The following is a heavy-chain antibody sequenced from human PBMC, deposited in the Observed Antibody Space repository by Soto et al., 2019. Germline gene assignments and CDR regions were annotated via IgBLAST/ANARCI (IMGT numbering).Heavy chain of an antibody. Sequence: ASVKVSCKASGYTFPRYAMHCVLQATGQRLEWMGWINAGNGNSKYSQKFQGRVTITRDTSESTAYMELSSLRSEDTAVYYCARVEWETLWGLAAFDIWGQGTMVTVSS. V-gene: IGHV1-3*01. CDR2: INAGNGNS. D-gene: IGHD1-26*01. CDR1: GYTFPRYA. CDR3: ARVEWETLWGLAAFDI. J-gene: IGHJ3*02.